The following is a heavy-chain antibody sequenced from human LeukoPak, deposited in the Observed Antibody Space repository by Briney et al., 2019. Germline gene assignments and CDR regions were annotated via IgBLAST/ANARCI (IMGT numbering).Heavy chain of an antibody. CDR3: AKEATLYYYDSSGTDAFDI. D-gene: IGHD3-22*01. J-gene: IGHJ3*02. Sequence: GGSLRLSCAASGFTFSSYAMSWVRQAPGKGLEWVSAISGSGGSTHYADSVKGRFTISRDNSKNTLYLQMNSLRAEDTAVYYYAKEATLYYYDSSGTDAFDIWGQGTMVTVSS. CDR2: ISGSGGST. CDR1: GFTFSSYA. V-gene: IGHV3-23*01.